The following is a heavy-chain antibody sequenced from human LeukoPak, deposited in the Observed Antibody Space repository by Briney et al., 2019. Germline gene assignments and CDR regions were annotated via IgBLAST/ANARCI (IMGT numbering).Heavy chain of an antibody. CDR1: GFTFSSYS. V-gene: IGHV3-21*01. Sequence: RTGGSLRLSCAASGFTFSSYSMNWVRQAPGKGLEWVSSISSSSSSYIYYADSVKGRFTISRDNAKNSLYLQMNSLRAEDTAVYYCARGTYDRPPYAFDIWGQGTMVTVSS. D-gene: IGHD3-22*01. J-gene: IGHJ3*02. CDR2: ISSSSSSYI. CDR3: ARGTYDRPPYAFDI.